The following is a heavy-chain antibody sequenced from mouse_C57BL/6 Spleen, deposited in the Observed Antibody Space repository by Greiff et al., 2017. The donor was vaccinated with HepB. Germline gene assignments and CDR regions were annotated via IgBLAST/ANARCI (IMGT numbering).Heavy chain of an antibody. J-gene: IGHJ1*03. D-gene: IGHD2-5*01. Sequence: EVMLVESGGGLVKPGGSLKLSCAASGFTFSSYAMSWVRQTPEKRLEWVATISDGGSYTYYPDNVKGRFTISRDNAKNNLYLQMSHLKSEDTAMYYCAREKSNYEDWYFDVWGTGTTVTVSS. CDR2: ISDGGSYT. CDR1: GFTFSSYA. V-gene: IGHV5-4*01. CDR3: AREKSNYEDWYFDV.